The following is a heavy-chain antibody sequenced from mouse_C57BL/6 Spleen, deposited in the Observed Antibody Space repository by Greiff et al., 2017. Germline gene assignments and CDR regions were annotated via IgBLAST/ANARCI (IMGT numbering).Heavy chain of an antibody. CDR1: GYAFSSYW. CDR3: VRSGYSNYDNDIDY. V-gene: IGHV1-80*01. Sequence: QVQLQQSGAELVKPGASVKISCKASGYAFSSYWMNWVKQRPGKGLEWIGQIYPGDGDTNYNGKFKGKATLTADKSSSTAYMQLSSLTSDDSSVYFCVRSGYSNYDNDIDYWGQGTSLTVSS. J-gene: IGHJ2*02. D-gene: IGHD2-5*01. CDR2: IYPGDGDT.